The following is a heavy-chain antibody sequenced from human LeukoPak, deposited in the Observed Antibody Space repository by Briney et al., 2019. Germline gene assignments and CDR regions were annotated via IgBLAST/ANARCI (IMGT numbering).Heavy chain of an antibody. CDR2: IIPIFGTA. V-gene: IGHV1-69*13. CDR1: GGTFSSYA. J-gene: IGHJ4*02. Sequence: ASVKVSCKASGGTFSSYAISWVRQAPGQGLEWMGGIIPIFGTANYAQKFQGRVTITADESTSTAYMELSSLRSEDTAVYYCARSPGAARDYYDSSGYYYGEYWGQGTLVTVSS. D-gene: IGHD3-22*01. CDR3: ARSPGAARDYYDSSGYYYGEY.